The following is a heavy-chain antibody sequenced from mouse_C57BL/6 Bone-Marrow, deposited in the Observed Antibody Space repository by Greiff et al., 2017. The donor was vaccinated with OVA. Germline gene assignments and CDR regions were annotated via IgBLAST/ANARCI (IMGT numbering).Heavy chain of an antibody. CDR3: ARQGSNPDY. D-gene: IGHD2-5*01. Sequence: EVNVVESGGDLVKPGGSLKLSCAASGFTFSSYGMSWVRQTPDKRLEWVATISSGGSYTYYPDSVKGRFTISRDNAKNTLYLQMSSLKSEDTAMYYGARQGSNPDYWGQGTTLTVSS. CDR2: ISSGGSYT. J-gene: IGHJ2*01. CDR1: GFTFSSYG. V-gene: IGHV5-6*01.